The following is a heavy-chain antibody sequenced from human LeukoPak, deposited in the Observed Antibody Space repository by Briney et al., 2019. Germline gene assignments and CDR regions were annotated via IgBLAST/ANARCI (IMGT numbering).Heavy chain of an antibody. Sequence: ASVKVSCKASGYTFTSYDINWVRQATGQGLEWMGWMNPNSGNTGYAQKFQGRVTMTRNTSISTAYMELSSLRSEDTAVYYCARVSDFDWVSVYEGKRGAFDIWGQGTMVTVSS. V-gene: IGHV1-8*01. CDR1: GYTFTSYD. CDR3: ARVSDFDWVSVYEGKRGAFDI. CDR2: MNPNSGNT. D-gene: IGHD3-9*01. J-gene: IGHJ3*02.